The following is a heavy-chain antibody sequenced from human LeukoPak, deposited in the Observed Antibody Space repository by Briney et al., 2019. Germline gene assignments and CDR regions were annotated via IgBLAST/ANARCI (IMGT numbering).Heavy chain of an antibody. Sequence: GGSLRLSCAASGFTFSSYWMSWVRQAPGKGLEWVANIKQDGSEKYYVDSVKGRFSISRANSKNTLWLQMSSLRAEDTAVYFCTKSPFSGSYRFEDWGQGTLVTVSS. D-gene: IGHD1-26*01. J-gene: IGHJ4*02. CDR3: TKSPFSGSYRFED. V-gene: IGHV3-7*03. CDR2: IKQDGSEK. CDR1: GFTFSSYW.